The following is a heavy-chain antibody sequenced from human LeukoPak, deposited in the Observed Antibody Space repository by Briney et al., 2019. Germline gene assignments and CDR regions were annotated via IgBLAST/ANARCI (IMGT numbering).Heavy chain of an antibody. Sequence: GGSLRLSCAASGFTFSDYYMSWIRQAPGKGLEWVSYISSSGSTIFYADSVKGRFTISRDNAKNSLYLQMNSLRAEDTPVYYCARGLYYYDSSGYSLFDCWGQGTLVTVSS. CDR3: ARGLYYYDSSGYSLFDC. D-gene: IGHD3-22*01. J-gene: IGHJ4*02. CDR2: ISSSGSTI. V-gene: IGHV3-11*01. CDR1: GFTFSDYY.